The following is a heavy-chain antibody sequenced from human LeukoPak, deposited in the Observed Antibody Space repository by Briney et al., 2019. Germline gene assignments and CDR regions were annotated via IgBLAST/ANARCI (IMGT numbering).Heavy chain of an antibody. V-gene: IGHV1-2*06. D-gene: IGHD6-13*01. Sequence: GASVKVSCKASGYTFTGYYMHWVRQAPGQGLEWMGRINPNSGGTNYAQKFQGRVTMTRDTSISTAYMELSRLRSDDTAVYYCARASSSWISYFDYWGRGTLVTVPS. CDR3: ARASSSWISYFDY. CDR2: INPNSGGT. J-gene: IGHJ4*02. CDR1: GYTFTGYY.